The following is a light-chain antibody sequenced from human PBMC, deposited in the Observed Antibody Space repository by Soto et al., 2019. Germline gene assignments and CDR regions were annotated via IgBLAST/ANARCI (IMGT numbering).Light chain of an antibody. V-gene: IGKV3-15*01. J-gene: IGKJ4*01. CDR2: GAF. Sequence: EIVMTQSPATLSVSPGERATLSCRASQIVGYNLAWYQQKPGQGPRLLIYGAFTRATGIPARFSGSGSGTEFTLTISSLQSEDFGVYYCQQYKNWPPLTFGGGTKVEIK. CDR3: QQYKNWPPLT. CDR1: QIVGYN.